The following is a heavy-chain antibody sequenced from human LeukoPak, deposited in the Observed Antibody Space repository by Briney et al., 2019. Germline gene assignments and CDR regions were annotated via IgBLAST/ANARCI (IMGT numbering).Heavy chain of an antibody. CDR2: VSYDGSKK. CDR1: GFTFNNYG. Sequence: GGSLRLSCAASGFTFNNYGMHWVRQAPGKGLEWVAVVSYDGSKKFYGDSVKGRFTISRDNSKNTLSLQMNSLRVEDTAVYYCAKELRGYSYGEHWGQGTLVTVSS. CDR3: AKELRGYSYGEH. D-gene: IGHD5-18*01. V-gene: IGHV3-30*18. J-gene: IGHJ4*02.